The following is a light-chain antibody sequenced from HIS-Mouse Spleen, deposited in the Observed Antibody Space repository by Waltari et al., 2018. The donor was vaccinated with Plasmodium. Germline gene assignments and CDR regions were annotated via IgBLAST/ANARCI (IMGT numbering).Light chain of an antibody. J-gene: IGKJ2*01. CDR1: PGISSY. Sequence: AIWVTQSPFLLSASTGGKVTICCRMSPGISSYLAWYQQKPGKAPELLIYAASTLQSGVPSRFSGSGSGTDFTLTISCLQSEDFATYYCQQYYSFPYTFGQGTKLEIK. V-gene: IGKV1D-8*02. CDR3: QQYYSFPYT. CDR2: AAS.